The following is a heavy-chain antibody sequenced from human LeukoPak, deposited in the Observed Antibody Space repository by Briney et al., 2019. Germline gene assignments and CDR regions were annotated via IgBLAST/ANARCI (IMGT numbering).Heavy chain of an antibody. CDR1: GFTFSSYS. V-gene: IGHV3-21*01. Sequence: GGSLRLSCAASGFTFSSYSMNWVRQAPGKGLEWVSSISSDSSYIYYADSVKGRFTISRDNAKKSLYLQMNSLRAEDTAVYYCARAYGSGSYKFDYWGQGTLVTVSS. J-gene: IGHJ4*02. CDR3: ARAYGSGSYKFDY. CDR2: ISSDSSYI. D-gene: IGHD3-10*01.